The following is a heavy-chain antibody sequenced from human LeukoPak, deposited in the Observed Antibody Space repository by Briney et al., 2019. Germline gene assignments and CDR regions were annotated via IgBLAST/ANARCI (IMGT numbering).Heavy chain of an antibody. Sequence: KPSETLSLTCTVSGYSISSSYYWGWIRQPPGKGLEWIGSIYHSGTTYYNPSLKSRVTISVDTSKNQFSLKLSSVTAADTAVYYCARFYYDSRGYSDYWGQGTLVTVSS. CDR2: IYHSGTT. V-gene: IGHV4-38-2*02. CDR3: ARFYYDSRGYSDY. CDR1: GYSISSSYY. D-gene: IGHD3-22*01. J-gene: IGHJ4*02.